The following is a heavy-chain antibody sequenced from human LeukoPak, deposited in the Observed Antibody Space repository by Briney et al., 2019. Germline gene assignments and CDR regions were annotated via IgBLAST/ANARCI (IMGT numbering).Heavy chain of an antibody. CDR1: GYSISSYY. Sequence: TSETLSLTCTVSGYSISSYYWSWIRQPPGKGLEWIAYIYYSGSTNYNPSLKSRATISVDTSKNQFSLKLSSVTAADTAVYYCAGVGVSSGWWAFDYWGQGTLVTVSS. V-gene: IGHV4-59*01. D-gene: IGHD6-19*01. CDR3: AGVGVSSGWWAFDY. J-gene: IGHJ4*02. CDR2: IYYSGST.